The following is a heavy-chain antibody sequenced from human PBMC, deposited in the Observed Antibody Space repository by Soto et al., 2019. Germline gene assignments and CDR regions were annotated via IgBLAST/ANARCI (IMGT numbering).Heavy chain of an antibody. CDR3: ATDGRQPLVSSSGPAPWFDP. Sequence: QVQLQESGPGLVKPSETLSLTCTVSGGSISSYYWSWIRQPPGKGLEWIGYIYYSGSTNYNPSLKSRVTISVDTSKNQFSLKLSSVTAADTAVYYCATDGRQPLVSSSGPAPWFDPWGQGTLVTVSS. CDR1: GGSISSYY. CDR2: IYYSGST. V-gene: IGHV4-59*01. J-gene: IGHJ5*02. D-gene: IGHD6-13*01.